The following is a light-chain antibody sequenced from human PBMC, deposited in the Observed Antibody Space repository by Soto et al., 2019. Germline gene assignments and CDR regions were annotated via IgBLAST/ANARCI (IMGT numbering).Light chain of an antibody. J-gene: IGLJ3*02. Sequence: QSVLTQPASVSGSPGQSITISCTGTSSDVGGYNYVSWYQQRPGKAPKLMIYDVNNRPSGVSNRFSASKSGNTASLTISGRQAEDEADYYCSSYSSTTTLVFGGGTKLTVL. CDR3: SSYSSTTTLV. CDR1: SSDVGGYNY. V-gene: IGLV2-14*01. CDR2: DVN.